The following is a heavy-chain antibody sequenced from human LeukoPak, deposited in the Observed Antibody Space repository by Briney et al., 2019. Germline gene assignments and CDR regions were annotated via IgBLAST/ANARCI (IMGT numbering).Heavy chain of an antibody. CDR1: GYTFTSYD. D-gene: IGHD3-3*01. CDR2: INPNSGGT. CDR3: ARDPSPLLLEWLFLPGWFDP. J-gene: IGHJ5*02. Sequence: ASVKVSCKASGYTFTSYDINWVRQATGQGLEWMGWINPNSGGTNYAQKFQGRVTMTRDTSISTAYMELSRLRSDDTAVYYCARDPSPLLLEWLFLPGWFDPWGQGTLVTVSS. V-gene: IGHV1-2*02.